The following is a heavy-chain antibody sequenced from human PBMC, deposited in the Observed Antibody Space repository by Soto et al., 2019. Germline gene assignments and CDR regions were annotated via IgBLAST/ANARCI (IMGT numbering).Heavy chain of an antibody. V-gene: IGHV4-59*01. CDR3: ARDSSTYYYDSSGYYSFDI. Sequence: SETLSLTCTVSGGSISSYYWSWIRQPPGKGMEWIGYIYYSGSTNYNPSLKSPVTISVDTSKNQFSLKLSSVTAADTAVYYCARDSSTYYYDSSGYYSFDIWGQGTMVTVSS. D-gene: IGHD3-22*01. J-gene: IGHJ3*02. CDR1: GGSISSYY. CDR2: IYYSGST.